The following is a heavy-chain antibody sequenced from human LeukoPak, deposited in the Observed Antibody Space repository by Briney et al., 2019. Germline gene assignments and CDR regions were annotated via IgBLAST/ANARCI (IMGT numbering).Heavy chain of an antibody. CDR1: GYTFTSYY. CDR2: INPSGGST. J-gene: IGHJ4*02. CDR3: ARGGRIAVAGTLLVY. Sequence: ASVKVSCKASGYTFTSYYMHWVRQAPGQGLEWMGIINPSGGSTSYAQKFQGRVTMTRDTSTSTVYMELSSLRSEDTAVYYCARGGRIAVAGTLLVYWGQGTLVTVSS. V-gene: IGHV1-46*01. D-gene: IGHD6-19*01.